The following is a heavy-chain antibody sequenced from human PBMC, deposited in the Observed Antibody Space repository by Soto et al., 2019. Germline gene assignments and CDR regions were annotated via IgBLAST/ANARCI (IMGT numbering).Heavy chain of an antibody. CDR1: GGSFSGYY. CDR3: AREGIDYDSSGLDY. D-gene: IGHD3-22*01. V-gene: IGHV4-34*01. J-gene: IGHJ4*02. Sequence: SETLSLTCAVYGGSFSGYYWSWIRQPPGKGLEWIGEINHSGSTNYNPSLKSRVTISVDTSKNQFSLKLSSVTAADTAVYYCAREGIDYDSSGLDYWGQGTLLTVS. CDR2: INHSGST.